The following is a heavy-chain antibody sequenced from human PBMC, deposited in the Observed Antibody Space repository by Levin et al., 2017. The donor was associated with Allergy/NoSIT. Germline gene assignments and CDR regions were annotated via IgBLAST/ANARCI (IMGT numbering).Heavy chain of an antibody. J-gene: IGHJ4*02. CDR1: GFAFSYYT. CDR2: ISSNSHHI. D-gene: IGHD2-21*02. V-gene: IGHV3-21*01. CDR3: VTFAGDWSFDY. Sequence: AASVKVSCIASGFAFSYYTSHWVRQAPGKGLEWVSSISSNSHHIYYADSVKGRFTISRDNAKNSLFLQMNSLRAEDTATYYCVTFAGDWSFDYWGQGTLVIVSS.